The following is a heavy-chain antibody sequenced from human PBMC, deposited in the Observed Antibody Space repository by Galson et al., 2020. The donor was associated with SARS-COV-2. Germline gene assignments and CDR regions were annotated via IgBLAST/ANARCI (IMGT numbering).Heavy chain of an antibody. J-gene: IGHJ3*02. Sequence: GESLKISCKGSGYSFTSYWIGWVRQMPGKGLEWMGIIYPGDSDTRYSPSFQGQVTISADKSISTAYLQWSSLKASDTAMYYCARHRYPSIAAAVAFDIWGQGTMVTVSS. CDR3: ARHRYPSIAAAVAFDI. CDR1: GYSFTSYW. V-gene: IGHV5-51*01. CDR2: IYPGDSDT. D-gene: IGHD6-13*01.